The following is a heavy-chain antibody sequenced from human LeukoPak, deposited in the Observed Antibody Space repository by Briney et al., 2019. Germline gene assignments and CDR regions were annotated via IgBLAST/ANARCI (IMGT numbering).Heavy chain of an antibody. V-gene: IGHV4-30-2*01. CDR1: GGSVNSGAYS. CDR2: IYHSGGI. CDR3: ARGSVIGTTSSYLFDP. J-gene: IGHJ5*02. Sequence: SETLSLTCAVSGGSVNSGAYSWGWIRQPPGRGLYWIGYIYHSGGIYYNPSLKSRVTISVDRSKNQFSLKLTSVTAADTAVYYCARGSVIGTTSSYLFDPWGQGTLVTVSS. D-gene: IGHD1-20*01.